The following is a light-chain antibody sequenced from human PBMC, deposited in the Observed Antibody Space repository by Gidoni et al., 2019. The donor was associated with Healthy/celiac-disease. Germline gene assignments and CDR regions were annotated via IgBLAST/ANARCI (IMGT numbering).Light chain of an antibody. CDR1: QSVSSRY. CDR2: GAS. Sequence: NVLTKYPGTLSLSPGEKATLSCSASQSVSSRYLAWYQQKPGHAPRLLIYGASSRATGIPARFSGSGSGTDFTLTISSLEPEDFSVYYCQQYGSSPPVTFGGGTKVEIK. V-gene: IGKV3-20*01. J-gene: IGKJ4*01. CDR3: QQYGSSPPVT.